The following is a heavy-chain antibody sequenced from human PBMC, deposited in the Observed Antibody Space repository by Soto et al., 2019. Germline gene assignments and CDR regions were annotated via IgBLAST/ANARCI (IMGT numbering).Heavy chain of an antibody. CDR2: INHSGSS. D-gene: IGHD6-13*01. Sequence: SETLSLTCAVYGGSFSGYICTWIRQYPGKGLQWIGQINHSGSSYYNPSLKSRVTISLLSSSDRFSLELSSVTAADTAVYYCARDILLYSSSWSWAYFDYWGQGTLVTVSS. CDR3: ARDILLYSSSWSWAYFDY. CDR1: GGSFSGYI. V-gene: IGHV4-34*01. J-gene: IGHJ4*02.